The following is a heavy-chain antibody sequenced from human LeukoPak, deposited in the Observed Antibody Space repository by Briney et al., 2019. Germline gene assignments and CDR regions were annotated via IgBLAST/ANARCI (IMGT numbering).Heavy chain of an antibody. D-gene: IGHD2-2*01. CDR2: ISNDGSNK. J-gene: IGHJ4*02. V-gene: IGHV3-30*04. CDR3: AVIPAFDY. CDR1: GFTFSTYP. Sequence: GGSLRLSCAASGFTFSTYPMHWVRQAPGKGLEWVAVISNDGSNKYYADSVKGRFTVSRDNSKSTLFLQMNSLGPEDTAVYYCAVIPAFDYWGQGTLVIVSS.